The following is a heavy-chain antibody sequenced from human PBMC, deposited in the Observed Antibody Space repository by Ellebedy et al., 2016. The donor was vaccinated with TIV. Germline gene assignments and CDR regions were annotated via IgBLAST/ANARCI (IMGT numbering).Heavy chain of an antibody. V-gene: IGHV3-30*01. CDR3: ARDPRGYNILTGYLAYYYGMDV. Sequence: GESLKISCAASGFTFSSYAMHWVRQAPGKGLEWVAVISYDGSNKYSADSVKGRFTISRDNSKNTLYLQMNSLRAEDTAVYYCARDPRGYNILTGYLAYYYGMDVWGQGTTVTVSS. D-gene: IGHD3-9*01. J-gene: IGHJ6*02. CDR2: ISYDGSNK. CDR1: GFTFSSYA.